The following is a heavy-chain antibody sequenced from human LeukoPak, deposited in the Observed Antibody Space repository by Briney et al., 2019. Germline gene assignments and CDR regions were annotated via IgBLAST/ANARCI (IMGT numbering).Heavy chain of an antibody. Sequence: SLKVSCKASVGTFSSYTISCVRQAPGQGLEWMGGIIPIFGTANYAQKFQGRVTSTADKSTSTAYMELSSLRSEDTAVYYCERGSSGWYSVAYWGQGTLVTVSS. CDR3: ERGSSGWYSVAY. CDR2: IIPIFGTA. CDR1: VGTFSSYT. V-gene: IGHV1-69*06. D-gene: IGHD6-19*01. J-gene: IGHJ4*02.